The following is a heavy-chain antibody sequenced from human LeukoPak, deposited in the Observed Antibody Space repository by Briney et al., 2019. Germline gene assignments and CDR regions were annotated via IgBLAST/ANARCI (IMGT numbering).Heavy chain of an antibody. CDR3: AGGGYGGNASPNY. D-gene: IGHD4-23*01. CDR2: IIPILGIA. J-gene: IGHJ4*02. V-gene: IGHV1-69*04. Sequence: GASVKVSCKASGGTFSSYAISWVRQAPGQGLEWMGRIIPILGIANYAQKFQGRVTITTDTSTSTAYMELSSLRSEDTAVYYCAGGGYGGNASPNYCSQRSLVTVHS. CDR1: GGTFSSYA.